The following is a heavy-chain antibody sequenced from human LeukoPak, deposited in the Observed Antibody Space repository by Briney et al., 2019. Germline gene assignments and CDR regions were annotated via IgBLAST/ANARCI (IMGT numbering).Heavy chain of an antibody. CDR2: IIPILGIA. CDR3: ARVGYCSGGSCYYFDY. V-gene: IGHV1-69*04. Sequence: SVKVSCKASGGTFSSYAISWVRQAPGQGLEWMGRIIPILGIANYAQKFQGRVTITADKSTSTAYMELSSLRSEDTAVYYCARVGYCSGGSCYYFDYWGQGTLVTVSS. D-gene: IGHD2-15*01. CDR1: GGTFSSYA. J-gene: IGHJ4*02.